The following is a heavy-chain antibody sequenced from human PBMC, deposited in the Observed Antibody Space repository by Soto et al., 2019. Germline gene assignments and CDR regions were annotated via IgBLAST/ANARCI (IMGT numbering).Heavy chain of an antibody. J-gene: IGHJ4*02. D-gene: IGHD3-22*01. CDR2: IIPILGIA. V-gene: IGHV1-69*02. CDR3: ARTDYDSSGYYY. Sequence: QVQLVQSGAEVKKPGSSVKVSCQASGGTFSSYTISWVRQAPGQGLEWMGRIIPILGIANYAQKFQGRVTITADKSTSTAYMELSSLRSEDTAVYYCARTDYDSSGYYYWGQGTLVTVSS. CDR1: GGTFSSYT.